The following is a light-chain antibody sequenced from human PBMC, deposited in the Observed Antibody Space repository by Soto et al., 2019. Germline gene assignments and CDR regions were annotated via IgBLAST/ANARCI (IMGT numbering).Light chain of an antibody. V-gene: IGKV1-5*01. CDR3: QQYNNYWT. CDR1: QSISSW. Sequence: DIQMTQSPATLSASVGDRVTITCRASQSISSWLAWYQQKPGKAPKLLIYDASSLESVVPSRFSGSGSATEFSLTISSLQPDDFATYYCQQYNNYWTFGQGTRLEIK. J-gene: IGKJ5*01. CDR2: DAS.